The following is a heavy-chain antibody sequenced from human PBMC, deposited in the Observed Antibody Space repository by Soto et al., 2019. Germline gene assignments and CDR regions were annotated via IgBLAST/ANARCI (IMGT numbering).Heavy chain of an antibody. Sequence: GASVKVSCKASGYTFTGYYMHWVLQAPGQGLEWMGWINPNSGGTNYAQKFQGWVTMARDTSISTAYMELSRLRSDDTAVYYCARGELLTIFGVVTPTVHYGMDVWGQGTTVTVSS. CDR1: GYTFTGYY. CDR3: ARGELLTIFGVVTPTVHYGMDV. D-gene: IGHD3-3*01. V-gene: IGHV1-2*04. J-gene: IGHJ6*02. CDR2: INPNSGGT.